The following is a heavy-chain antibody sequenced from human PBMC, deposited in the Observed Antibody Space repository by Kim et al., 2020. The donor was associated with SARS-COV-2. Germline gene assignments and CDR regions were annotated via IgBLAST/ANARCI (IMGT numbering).Heavy chain of an antibody. CDR3: ARGDRYYPQQYDMDI. D-gene: IGHD3-10*01. J-gene: IGHJ6*02. CDR1: GHTFTSYG. CDR2: ISADSGDT. Sequence: ASVKVSCKSSGHTFTSYGMNWVRQAPGQGLEWMGWISADSGDTKYAQKLQDRDTMTTDTSTRTVYMELRNLKSNDTAVYYCARGDRYYPQQYDMDIWGQG. V-gene: IGHV1-18*01.